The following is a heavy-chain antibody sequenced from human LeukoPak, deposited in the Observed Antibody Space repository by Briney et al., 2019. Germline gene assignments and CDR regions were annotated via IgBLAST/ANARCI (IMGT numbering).Heavy chain of an antibody. J-gene: IGHJ1*01. Sequence: ASVKVSCKVSGHTLTEFFIHWVRQAPGKGLEWMGGFDPEDGEKVYALKFQGRVTMTEDTSTDTAFMGLSSLKSEDTALYYCATVDVKTYCTNTNCYPRFQRWGQGTLVTVSS. V-gene: IGHV1-24*01. CDR2: FDPEDGEK. CDR3: ATVDVKTYCTNTNCYPRFQR. D-gene: IGHD2-2*01. CDR1: GHTLTEFF.